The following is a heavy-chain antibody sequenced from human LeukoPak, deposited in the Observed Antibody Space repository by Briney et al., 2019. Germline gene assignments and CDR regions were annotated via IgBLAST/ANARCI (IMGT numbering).Heavy chain of an antibody. J-gene: IGHJ6*02. D-gene: IGHD3-3*01. CDR2: INHSGST. V-gene: IGHV4-34*01. Sequence: PSETLSLTCAVYGGSFSGYYWSWIRQPPGKGLEWIGEINHSGSTNYNPSLKSRVTISVDTSKNQFSLKLSSVTAADTAVYYCARVVGFWSGYYSRHGMDVWGQGTTVTVSS. CDR3: ARVVGFWSGYYSRHGMDV. CDR1: GGSFSGYY.